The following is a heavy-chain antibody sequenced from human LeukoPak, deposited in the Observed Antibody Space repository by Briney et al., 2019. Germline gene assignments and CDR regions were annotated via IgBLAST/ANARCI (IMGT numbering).Heavy chain of an antibody. V-gene: IGHV3-23*01. D-gene: IGHD3-3*01. Sequence: GGSLRLSCAASGFTFSSYAMSWVRQAPGKGLEWVSAISGSGGSTYYADSVKGRFTISRDNSKNTLYLQMNSLRAEDTAVYYCAKDNPYDFWSGYYSNWFDPWGQGTLVTVSS. CDR1: GFTFSSYA. CDR3: AKDNPYDFWSGYYSNWFDP. CDR2: ISGSGGST. J-gene: IGHJ5*02.